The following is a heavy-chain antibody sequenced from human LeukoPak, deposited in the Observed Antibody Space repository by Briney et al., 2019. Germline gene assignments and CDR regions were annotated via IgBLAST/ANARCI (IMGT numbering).Heavy chain of an antibody. V-gene: IGHV7-4-1*02. Sequence: ASVKVSCKASGYSFTSYAMIWVRQAPGQGLEWMGWINTDTRNPTYTQDFTGRFVLSLDSSVRTAYLQISSLEAEDTAVYYCARVGGYCSDGNCYPKYWGQGTLVTVSS. D-gene: IGHD2-15*01. CDR3: ARVGGYCSDGNCYPKY. CDR2: INTDTRNP. J-gene: IGHJ4*02. CDR1: GYSFTSYA.